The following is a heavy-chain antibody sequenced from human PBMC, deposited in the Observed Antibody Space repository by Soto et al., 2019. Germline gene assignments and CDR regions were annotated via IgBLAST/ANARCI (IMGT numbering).Heavy chain of an antibody. Sequence: QVQLVESGGGVVQPGRSLRLSCAASGFTFSSYGMHWVRQAPGKGLEWVAVIWYDGSNKYYADSVKGRFTISRDNSKNTLYLLMNSLRAEDTAVYYCARDGDSSGWYGGFDYWGQGTLVTVSS. CDR1: GFTFSSYG. CDR3: ARDGDSSGWYGGFDY. D-gene: IGHD6-19*01. V-gene: IGHV3-33*01. J-gene: IGHJ4*02. CDR2: IWYDGSNK.